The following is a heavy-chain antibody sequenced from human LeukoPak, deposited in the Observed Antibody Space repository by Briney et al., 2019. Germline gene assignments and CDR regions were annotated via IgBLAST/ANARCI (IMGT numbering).Heavy chain of an antibody. D-gene: IGHD2-15*01. CDR2: IIPIFGTA. V-gene: IGHV1-69*13. Sequence: SVKVSCKASGGTFSSYAISWVRQAPGQGLEWMGGIIPIFGTANYAQKFQGRVTITADESTSTAYMELSSLRSEDTAVYYCARRSLKGLPFDPWGQGTLVTVSS. CDR3: ARRSLKGLPFDP. CDR1: GGTFSSYA. J-gene: IGHJ5*02.